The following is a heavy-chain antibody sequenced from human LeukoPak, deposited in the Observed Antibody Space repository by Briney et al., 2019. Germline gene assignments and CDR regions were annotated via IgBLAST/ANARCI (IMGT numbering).Heavy chain of an antibody. V-gene: IGHV1-69*04. D-gene: IGHD1-26*01. Sequence: SVKVSCKASGGTFSSYAISWVRQAPGQGLEWMGRIIPILGIANYAQKFQGRVTITADKSTSTAYMELSSLRSEDTVVYYCARDQVGATSGYFDYWGQGTLVTVSS. J-gene: IGHJ4*02. CDR3: ARDQVGATSGYFDY. CDR1: GGTFSSYA. CDR2: IIPILGIA.